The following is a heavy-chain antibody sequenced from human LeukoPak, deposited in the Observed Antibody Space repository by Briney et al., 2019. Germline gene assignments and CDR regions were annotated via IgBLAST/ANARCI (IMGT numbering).Heavy chain of an antibody. CDR1: GYSFNDYG. CDR2: IGTHTGNT. CDR3: ARDYFASGSSYVWFDP. D-gene: IGHD3-22*01. J-gene: IGHJ5*02. V-gene: IGHV1-18*01. Sequence: ASVTVSCKASGYSFNDYGISWVRQAPGQGLEWMGWIGTHTGNTKYAVNLQGRVTLTTDTSMNTAYMELRSLRSDDTAVYYCARDYFASGSSYVWFDPWGQGTLVTVSS.